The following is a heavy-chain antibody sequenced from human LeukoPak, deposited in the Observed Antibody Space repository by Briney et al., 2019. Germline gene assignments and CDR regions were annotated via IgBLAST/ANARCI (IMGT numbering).Heavy chain of an antibody. D-gene: IGHD2-2*01. CDR2: IDPSDSYT. CDR1: GYSFTSYW. J-gene: IGHJ6*04. Sequence: GESLKIYCTGSGYSFTSYWISWVRQMPGKGLEWMGRIDPSDSYTNYSPSFQGHVTISADKSISTAYLQWSSLKASDTAMYYCARDNSLGYCSSTSCSTLNYGMDVWGKGTTVTVSS. CDR3: ARDNSLGYCSSTSCSTLNYGMDV. V-gene: IGHV5-10-1*01.